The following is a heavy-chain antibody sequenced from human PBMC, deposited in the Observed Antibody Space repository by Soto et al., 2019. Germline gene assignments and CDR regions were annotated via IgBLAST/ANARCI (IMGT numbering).Heavy chain of an antibody. D-gene: IGHD2-8*02. J-gene: IGHJ4*02. CDR2: ISRDGRTT. CDR3: TGEVASGY. Sequence: HPGGSLRLSCAVSGFTVSSYGMHWVRQAPGKGLEWVAVISRDGRTTFYADSVKGRFTISKDNSRNTLFLEMNSLRDDDMAVYYCTGEVASGYWGQGTLVTVSS. CDR1: GFTVSSYG. V-gene: IGHV3-30*03.